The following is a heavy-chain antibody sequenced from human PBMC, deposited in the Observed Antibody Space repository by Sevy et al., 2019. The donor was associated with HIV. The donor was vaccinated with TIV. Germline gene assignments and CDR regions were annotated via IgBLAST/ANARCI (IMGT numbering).Heavy chain of an antibody. V-gene: IGHV3-7*03. CDR3: ARDCSSTNCLWGLDV. CDR1: GFTFSRYW. CDR2: IKKDGSEK. Sequence: GGSLRLSCAASGFTFSRYWMIWVRQAPGKGLEWVANIKKDGSEKYYVDSVKGRFTISRDNAKNSLYLQMNSLRAEDTALYYCARDCSSTNCLWGLDVWGQGTTVTVSS. J-gene: IGHJ6*02. D-gene: IGHD2-2*01.